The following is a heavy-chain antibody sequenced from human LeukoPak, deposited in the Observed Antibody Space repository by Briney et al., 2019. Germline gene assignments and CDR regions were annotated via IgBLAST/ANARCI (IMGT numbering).Heavy chain of an antibody. CDR1: RFTFSTYW. D-gene: IGHD3-16*01. V-gene: IGHV3-74*01. J-gene: IGHJ4*02. CDR2: INSDGSST. Sequence: GGSLRLSCAASRFTFSTYWMHWVRQAPGKGLVWVSRINSDGSSTGYADSVKGRFTISRDNAKNSLYLQMNSLRAEDTAVYYCARGNDNGRDYWGQGTLVTVSS. CDR3: ARGNDNGRDY.